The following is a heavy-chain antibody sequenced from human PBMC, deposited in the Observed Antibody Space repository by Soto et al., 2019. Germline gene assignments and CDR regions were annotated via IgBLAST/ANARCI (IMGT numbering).Heavy chain of an antibody. D-gene: IGHD3-10*01. V-gene: IGHV4-59*12. CDR3: ARVNPYYYGSGSYNELFDP. J-gene: IGHJ5*02. CDR1: GGSISSYY. CDR2: IYYSGST. Sequence: PSETLSLTCTVSGGSISSYYWGWIRQPPGKGLEWIGYIYYSGSTNYNPSLKSRVTMSVDASKNQFSLKLSSVTAADTAVYYCARVNPYYYGSGSYNELFDPWGQGTLVTVSS.